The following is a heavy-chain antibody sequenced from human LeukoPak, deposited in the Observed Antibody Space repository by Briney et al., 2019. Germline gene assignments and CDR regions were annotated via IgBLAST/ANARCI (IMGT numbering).Heavy chain of an antibody. CDR2: IYYSGST. D-gene: IGHD3-10*01. Sequence: SETLSLTCTVSGGSISSSSYYWVWVRQPPGKGLEWIGSIYYSGSTCYNPSLKSRVTISVDTSKNQFSLKLSSVTAADTAVYYCARLSLLWFGEPQDYWGQGTLVTVSS. J-gene: IGHJ4*02. CDR3: ARLSLLWFGEPQDY. V-gene: IGHV4-39*01. CDR1: GGSISSSSYY.